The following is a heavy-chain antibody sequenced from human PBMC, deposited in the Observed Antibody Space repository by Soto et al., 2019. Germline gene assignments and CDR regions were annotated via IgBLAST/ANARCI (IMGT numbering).Heavy chain of an antibody. CDR2: IWYDGSNK. Sequence: HPGGSLRLSCAASGFTFSSYGMHWVRQAPDKGLEWVAVIWYDGSNKYYEDSVKGRFTISRDNSKNTLYLQMNSLRAEDTAVYYCARDTYYYDSSGYYTLWYWGQGTLVNVSS. CDR1: GFTFSSYG. D-gene: IGHD3-22*01. V-gene: IGHV3-33*01. J-gene: IGHJ4*02. CDR3: ARDTYYYDSSGYYTLWY.